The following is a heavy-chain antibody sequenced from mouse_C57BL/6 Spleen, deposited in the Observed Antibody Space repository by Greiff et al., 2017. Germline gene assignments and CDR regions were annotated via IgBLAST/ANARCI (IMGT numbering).Heavy chain of an antibody. CDR2: ISGGGGNT. V-gene: IGHV5-9*01. CDR3: ARHGGDGYWYFDV. Sequence: DVMLVESGGGLVKPGGSLKLSCAASGFTFSSYTMSWVRQTPEKRLEWVATISGGGGNTYYPDSVKGRFTISRDNAKNTLYLQMSSLRSEDTALYYCARHGGDGYWYFDVWGTGTTVTVSS. CDR1: GFTFSSYT. J-gene: IGHJ1*03. D-gene: IGHD2-3*01.